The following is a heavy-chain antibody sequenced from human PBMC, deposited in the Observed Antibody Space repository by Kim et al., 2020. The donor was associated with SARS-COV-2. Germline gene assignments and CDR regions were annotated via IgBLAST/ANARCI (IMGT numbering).Heavy chain of an antibody. J-gene: IGHJ4*02. V-gene: IGHV4-39*07. Sequence: NPSLKGRVTISVDTSNNQFSLKLSSVTAADTAVYYCARGSSFGELSYFDYWGQGTLVTVSS. CDR3: ARGSSFGELSYFDY. D-gene: IGHD3-10*01.